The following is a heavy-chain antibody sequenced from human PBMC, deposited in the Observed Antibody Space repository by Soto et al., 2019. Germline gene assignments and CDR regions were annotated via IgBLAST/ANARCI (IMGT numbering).Heavy chain of an antibody. J-gene: IGHJ2*01. CDR3: ATHPVWVVAAIVYWYFDL. V-gene: IGHV1-69*06. CDR1: GGTFSSYA. CDR2: IIPIFGTA. D-gene: IGHD2-15*01. Sequence: QVQLVQSGAEVKKPGSSVKVSCKASGGTFSSYAISWVRQAPGQGLEWMGGIIPIFGTANYAQKFQGRVTITADKSTSTAYMELSSLRSEDTAVYYCATHPVWVVAAIVYWYFDLWGRGTLVTVSS.